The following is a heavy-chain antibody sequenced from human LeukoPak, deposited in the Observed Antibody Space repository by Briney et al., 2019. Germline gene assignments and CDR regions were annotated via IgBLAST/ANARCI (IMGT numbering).Heavy chain of an antibody. D-gene: IGHD3-16*01. V-gene: IGHV3-23*01. CDR2: ISGSGGST. J-gene: IGHJ4*02. Sequence: PGGSLRLSCAASGFTFSSYAMSWVRQAPGKGLEWVSAISGSGGSTYYADSVKGRFTISRDNSKNTLYLQMNSLRAEDTAVYYCAKDRRITFGGVTLDYFDYWGQGTLVTVSS. CDR1: GFTFSSYA. CDR3: AKDRRITFGGVTLDYFDY.